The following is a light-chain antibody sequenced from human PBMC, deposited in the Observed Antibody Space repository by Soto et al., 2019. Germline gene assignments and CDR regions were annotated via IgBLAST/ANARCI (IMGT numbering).Light chain of an antibody. CDR1: SSNIGAGYD. Sequence: QSVLTQPPSVSGAPGQRVTISCTGSSSNIGAGYDVHWYQQLPGTAPKLLIYGNSNRPSGVPDRFSGSKSGTSASLAITGLQAEAEADYCCQAYDSSLSGSTVFGGGTKLTVL. CDR2: GNS. CDR3: QAYDSSLSGSTV. V-gene: IGLV1-40*01. J-gene: IGLJ2*01.